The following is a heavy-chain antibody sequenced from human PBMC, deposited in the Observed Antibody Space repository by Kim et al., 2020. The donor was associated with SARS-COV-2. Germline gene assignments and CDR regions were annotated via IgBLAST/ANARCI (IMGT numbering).Heavy chain of an antibody. J-gene: IGHJ6*02. CDR1: GDSISNYF. Sequence: SETLSLTCSVSGDSISNYFLSWIRQPPGKGLEWIGYIHSSGSTKYNPSLKSRVTISVDPSKNQFSLKVTAVTAADTAVYYCARGDIVATIDYYYGMDVWGPGTTVTVSS. V-gene: IGHV4-59*01. D-gene: IGHD5-12*01. CDR3: ARGDIVATIDYYYGMDV. CDR2: IHSSGST.